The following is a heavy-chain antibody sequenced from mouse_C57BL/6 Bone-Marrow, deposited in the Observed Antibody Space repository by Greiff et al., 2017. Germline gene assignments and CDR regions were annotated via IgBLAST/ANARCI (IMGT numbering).Heavy chain of an antibody. V-gene: IGHV1-82*01. CDR2: IYPGDGDT. CDR1: GYAFSSSW. J-gene: IGHJ1*03. Sequence: QVQLQQSGPELVKPGASVKISCKASGYAFSSSWMNWVKQRPGKGLEWIGRIYPGDGDTNYNGKFKGKATLTADKSSSTAYMQLSSLTSEDSAVYFCARELWPRYWYFDVWGTGTTVTVSS. CDR3: ARELWPRYWYFDV. D-gene: IGHD1-1*02.